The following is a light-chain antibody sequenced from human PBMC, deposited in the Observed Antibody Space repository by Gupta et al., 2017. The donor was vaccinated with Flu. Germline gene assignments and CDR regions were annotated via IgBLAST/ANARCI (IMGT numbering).Light chain of an antibody. J-gene: IGLJ3*02. CDR3: GTWDSSLSAV. CDR1: RSNIGNNY. Sequence: QSVLTQPPSVSAAPGQKVTISCSGSRSNIGNNYVSWYQHLPGTAPKLLIYENNKRPSGIPDRFSGSKSGTSATLGITGLQTGDEADHYCGTWDSSLSAVFGGGTKLTVL. V-gene: IGLV1-51*02. CDR2: ENN.